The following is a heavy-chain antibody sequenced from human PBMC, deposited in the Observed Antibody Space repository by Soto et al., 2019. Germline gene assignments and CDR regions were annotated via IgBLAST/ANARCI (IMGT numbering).Heavy chain of an antibody. D-gene: IGHD3-16*01. V-gene: IGHV4-4*07. CDR3: AGIGEDVYYGRDV. CDR1: GGSMRSYY. J-gene: IGHJ6*02. Sequence: SETLSLTCSVSGGSMRSYYWNWLRQPAGKGLEWIGRIYSRGDTNYNPSVKSRVTMSVDTSKNEFSLRLNSVTAADTAVYYCAGIGEDVYYGRDVGGQGTTFT. CDR2: IYSRGDT.